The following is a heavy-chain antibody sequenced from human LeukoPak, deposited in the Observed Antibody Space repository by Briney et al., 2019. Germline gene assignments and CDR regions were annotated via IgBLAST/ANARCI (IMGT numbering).Heavy chain of an antibody. D-gene: IGHD3-16*01. CDR3: AELGGSRNNWFDP. V-gene: IGHV5-51*01. CDR1: GYSFTSYW. Sequence: LGESLQISCKGSGYSFTSYWIGWVRQMPGKGLEWMGIIYPGDSDTRYSPSFQGQVTISADKSISTAYLQWSSLKASDTAMYYCAELGGSRNNWFDPWGQGTLVTVSS. CDR2: IYPGDSDT. J-gene: IGHJ5*02.